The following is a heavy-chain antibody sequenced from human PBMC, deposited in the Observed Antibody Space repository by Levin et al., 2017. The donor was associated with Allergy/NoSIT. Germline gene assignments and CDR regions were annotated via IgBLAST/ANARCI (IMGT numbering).Heavy chain of an antibody. CDR3: ARDKSYRDTGGSYDS. CDR1: GYSFSDYY. J-gene: IGHJ5*01. D-gene: IGHD2-8*02. V-gene: IGHV1-2*02. Sequence: ESLKISCKASGYSFSDYYIHWVRQAPGQGLEWMGRINPNSGGTNYAQTFQGRVTMTRDTSTCSAYMELSRLTSDDTAVYYCARDKSYRDTGGSYDSWGQGTLVTVSS. CDR2: INPNSGGT.